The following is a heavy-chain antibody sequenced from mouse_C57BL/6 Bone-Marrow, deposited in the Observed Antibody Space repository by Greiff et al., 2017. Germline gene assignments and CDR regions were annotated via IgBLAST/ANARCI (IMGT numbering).Heavy chain of an antibody. J-gene: IGHJ2*01. CDR2: ISYDGSN. D-gene: IGHD3-3*01. CDR1: GYSITSGYY. Sequence: EVQLQQSGPGLVKPSQSLSLTCSVTGYSITSGYYWNWIRQFPGNKLEWMGYISYDGSNNYNPSLKNRISITRDTSKNQFFLKLNSVTTEDTATYYCARWGTVFDYWGQGTTLTVSS. V-gene: IGHV3-6*01. CDR3: ARWGTVFDY.